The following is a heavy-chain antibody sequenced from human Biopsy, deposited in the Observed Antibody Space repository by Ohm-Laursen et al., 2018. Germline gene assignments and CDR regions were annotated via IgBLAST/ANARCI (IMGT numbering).Heavy chain of an antibody. D-gene: IGHD1-1*01. CDR1: GYTFTSHD. Sequence: GSSVKVSCKASGYTFTSHDINWVRQATGQGLEWMGWMSPNTGNTVYAQRFQDRVTMTSDTSTGTAYMELTSLTSDDTAVYFCARSETTLGRSLDSWGQGTLVAVSS. V-gene: IGHV1-8*01. J-gene: IGHJ4*02. CDR3: ARSETTLGRSLDS. CDR2: MSPNTGNT.